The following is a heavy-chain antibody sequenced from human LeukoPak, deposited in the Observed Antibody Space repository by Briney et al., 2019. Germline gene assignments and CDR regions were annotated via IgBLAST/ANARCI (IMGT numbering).Heavy chain of an antibody. D-gene: IGHD6-6*01. J-gene: IGHJ4*02. CDR3: ARDEYASSPGYFDY. CDR1: GFTFSSYS. CDR2: ISSSGSYI. Sequence: GGSLRLSCAASGFTFSSYSMNWVRQAPGKGLEWVSCISSSGSYIYYADSVKGRFTISRGNAKDSLYLQMDRLRAEDTAVYYCARDEYASSPGYFDYWGQGTLVTVSS. V-gene: IGHV3-21*01.